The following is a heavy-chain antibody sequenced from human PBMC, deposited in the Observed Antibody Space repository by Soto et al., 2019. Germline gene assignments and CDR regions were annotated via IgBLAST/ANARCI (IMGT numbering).Heavy chain of an antibody. CDR2: INSDGSST. Sequence: GGSLRLSCAASGFTFSSYWMHWVRQAPGKGLVWVSRINSDGSSTSYADSVKGRFTISRDNAKNTLYLQMNSLGAEDTAVYYCARGGLRCSGGSCYFGEFDYWGQGTLVTVSS. D-gene: IGHD2-15*01. J-gene: IGHJ4*02. CDR3: ARGGLRCSGGSCYFGEFDY. CDR1: GFTFSSYW. V-gene: IGHV3-74*01.